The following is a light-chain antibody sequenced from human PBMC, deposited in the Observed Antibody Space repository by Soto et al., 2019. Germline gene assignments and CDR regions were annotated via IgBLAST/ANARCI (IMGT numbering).Light chain of an antibody. Sequence: AIRMTQSPSSFSASTGDRVTITCRASQGISSYLAWYQQKPGKAPKLLIYAASTLQSGVPSRFSGSGSGTDFTLTISCLQSEYFATYYCEQYYSYAHTFGGGTKVEIK. CDR1: QGISSY. CDR3: EQYYSYAHT. V-gene: IGKV1-8*01. CDR2: AAS. J-gene: IGKJ4*01.